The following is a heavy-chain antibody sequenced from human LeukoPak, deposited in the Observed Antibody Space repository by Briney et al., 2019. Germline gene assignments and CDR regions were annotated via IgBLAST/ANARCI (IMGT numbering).Heavy chain of an antibody. J-gene: IGHJ6*03. Sequence: GGSLRLSCAASGFTFSDYYMSWIRQAPGKGLEWVSYISSSGSTIYYADSVKGRFTISRDNAKNSLYLQMNSLRAEDTAVYYCARAPLSSSWSLYYYYYYMDVWGKGTTVTVSS. D-gene: IGHD6-13*01. CDR2: ISSSGSTI. V-gene: IGHV3-11*04. CDR1: GFTFSDYY. CDR3: ARAPLSSSWSLYYYYYYMDV.